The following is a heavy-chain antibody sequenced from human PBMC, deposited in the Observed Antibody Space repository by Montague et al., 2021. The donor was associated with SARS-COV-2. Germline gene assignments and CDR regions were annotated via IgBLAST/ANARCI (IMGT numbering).Heavy chain of an antibody. V-gene: IGHV4-61*01. CDR2: ISYSGST. CDR3: AMGFHCNGVNCYDGVLGS. J-gene: IGHJ5*02. Sequence: SETLSLTCTVSGASVRSGNSYWNWIRQPPGKGLEWIGYISYSGSTNYSPSLESRVTISVDTSKNQLSLNLRSVTAADTAVYYCAMGFHCNGVNCYDGVLGSWGQGTLVTVSS. CDR1: GASVRSGNSY. D-gene: IGHD2-15*01.